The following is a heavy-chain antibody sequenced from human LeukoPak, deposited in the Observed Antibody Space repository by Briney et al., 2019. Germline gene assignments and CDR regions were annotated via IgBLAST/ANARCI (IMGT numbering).Heavy chain of an antibody. D-gene: IGHD6-19*01. CDR1: GFTFSSYG. CDR3: AKDSGIAVAGTLRAFDI. Sequence: GGSLRLSCAASGFTFSSYGMHWVRQAPGKGVEWVAVISYDGSNKYFADSVKGRFTISRDNSKNTLYLQMNSLRAEDTAVYYCAKDSGIAVAGTLRAFDIWGQGTMVTVSS. J-gene: IGHJ3*02. V-gene: IGHV3-30*18. CDR2: ISYDGSNK.